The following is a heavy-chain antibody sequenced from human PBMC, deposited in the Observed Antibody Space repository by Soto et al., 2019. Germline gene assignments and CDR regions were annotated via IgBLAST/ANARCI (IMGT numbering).Heavy chain of an antibody. J-gene: IGHJ6*02. CDR1: GFTFSNYG. D-gene: IGHD4-17*01. Sequence: QVHLVESGGGVVQPGTSLRLSCGASGFTFSNYGFHWVRQAPGKGLQWVAVTSYDGSRKYYADSVKGRFTIAKDNPKNTLYLQMSRLTTEDTAVYLCATWGGSVYSDNGPYYGMDFWGQGTTVIVS. CDR2: TSYDGSRK. CDR3: ATWGGSVYSDNGPYYGMDF. V-gene: IGHV3-30*03.